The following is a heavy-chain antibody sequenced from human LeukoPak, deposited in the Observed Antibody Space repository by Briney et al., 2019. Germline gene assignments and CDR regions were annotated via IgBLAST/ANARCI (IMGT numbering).Heavy chain of an antibody. J-gene: IGHJ4*02. CDR1: GYTFSSYG. V-gene: IGHV1-18*01. Sequence: GASVKVSCKASGYTFSSYGISWVRQAPGQGLEWMGWISAYNGNTNYAQKLQGRVTMTTDTSTSTAYMELRSLRSGDTAVYYCARDFDMTNFDYWGQGTLVTVSS. D-gene: IGHD4-11*01. CDR2: ISAYNGNT. CDR3: ARDFDMTNFDY.